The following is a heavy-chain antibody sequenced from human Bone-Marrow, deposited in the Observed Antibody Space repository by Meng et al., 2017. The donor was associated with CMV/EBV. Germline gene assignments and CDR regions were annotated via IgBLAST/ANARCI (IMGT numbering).Heavy chain of an antibody. Sequence: SETLSLTCAVYGGSFSGYYSSWIRQPPGKGRGWIGEINHSGSNNYNPSLKSRVTISVDTSKNQFSLKLSSVTPAHTAVYYCAICNRRVVRTGTWFDPWGQGTLVTVSS. D-gene: IGHD2-15*01. CDR2: INHSGSN. J-gene: IGHJ5*02. CDR1: GGSFSGYY. V-gene: IGHV4-34*01. CDR3: AICNRRVVRTGTWFDP.